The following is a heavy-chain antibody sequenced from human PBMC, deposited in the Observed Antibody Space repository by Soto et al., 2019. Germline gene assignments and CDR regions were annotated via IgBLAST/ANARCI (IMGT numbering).Heavy chain of an antibody. CDR1: GGSFSSSRYY. D-gene: IGHD1-26*01. CDR2: IYYSGST. CDR3: AGVGATNY. J-gene: IGHJ4*02. Sequence: SETLSLTCTVSGGSFSSSRYYWGWIRQPPGKGLEWIGSIYYSGSTYYSPSLKSRVTISVDTSKNQFSLKLSSVTAADTAVYYCAGVGATNYWGQGTLVTVSS. V-gene: IGHV4-39*01.